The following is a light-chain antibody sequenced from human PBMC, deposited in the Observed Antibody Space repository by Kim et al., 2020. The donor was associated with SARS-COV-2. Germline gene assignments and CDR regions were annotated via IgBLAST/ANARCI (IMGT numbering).Light chain of an antibody. CDR2: GAF. V-gene: IGKV3-20*01. Sequence: SPGERATLSCRASRSLSKNYLAWYQQKPGQAPRLLVYGAFARASGIPDRFSGSGSGTDFTLTINRLEPEDFAVYYCQQYGSSLMYTFGQGTKLEI. J-gene: IGKJ2*01. CDR3: QQYGSSLMYT. CDR1: RSLSKNY.